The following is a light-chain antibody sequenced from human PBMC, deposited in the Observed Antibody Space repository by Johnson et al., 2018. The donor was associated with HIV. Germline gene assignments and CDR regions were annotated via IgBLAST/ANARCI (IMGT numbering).Light chain of an antibody. J-gene: IGLJ1*01. V-gene: IGLV1-51*02. CDR2: ENN. Sequence: QPVLTQPPSVSAAPGQKVTISCSGSSSDIGKNYVSWYQQLPGTAPKLLVYENNKRPSGIPDRFSGSKSGTSATLDITGLQTGDEADYYCGTWDSSLSAFYVFGTGTKVTVL. CDR1: SSDIGKNY. CDR3: GTWDSSLSAFYV.